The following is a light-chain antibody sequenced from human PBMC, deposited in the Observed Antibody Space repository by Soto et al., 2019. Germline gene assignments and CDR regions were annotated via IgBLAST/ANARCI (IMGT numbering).Light chain of an antibody. CDR2: EVV. Sequence: QSVLTQPASVSGSPGQSITISCTGSSSDVGGYGYVSWYQQHPGKAPRLLIYEVVNRPSGVSNRFTGSKSDNTASLTISGLQAEYEADYYCSSYTTRNTLGYVFGSGTKVTVL. CDR1: SSDVGGYGY. J-gene: IGLJ1*01. V-gene: IGLV2-14*03. CDR3: SSYTTRNTLGYV.